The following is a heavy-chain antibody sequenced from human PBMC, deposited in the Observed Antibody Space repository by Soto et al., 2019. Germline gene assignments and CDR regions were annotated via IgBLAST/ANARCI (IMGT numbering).Heavy chain of an antibody. CDR1: GGTFSSYT. CDR2: IIPILGMA. Sequence: ASVKVSCKASGGTFSSYTISWVRQAPGQGLEWMGRIIPILGMANYAQKFQGRVTITADKSTSTAYMELSSLRSEDTAVYYCARLLDGWYDHYFDYWGQGTLVTVSS. CDR3: ARLLDGWYDHYFDY. V-gene: IGHV1-69*02. D-gene: IGHD2-15*01. J-gene: IGHJ4*02.